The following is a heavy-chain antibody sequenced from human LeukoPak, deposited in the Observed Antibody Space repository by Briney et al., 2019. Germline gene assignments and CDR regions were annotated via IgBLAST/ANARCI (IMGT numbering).Heavy chain of an antibody. D-gene: IGHD3-3*01. CDR2: IYTSGST. Sequence: PSETLSLTCTVSGGSISSYYWSWIRQPAGKGLEWIGRIYTSGSTNYNPSLKSPVTMSVDTSKNQFSLKLSSVTAADTAVYYCARDLEYDFWSGYSPPYNWFDPWGQGTLVTVSS. CDR1: GGSISSYY. J-gene: IGHJ5*02. CDR3: ARDLEYDFWSGYSPPYNWFDP. V-gene: IGHV4-4*07.